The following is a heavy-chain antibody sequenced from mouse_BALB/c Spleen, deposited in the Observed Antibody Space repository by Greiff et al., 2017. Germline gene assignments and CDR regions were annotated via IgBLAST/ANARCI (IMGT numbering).Heavy chain of an antibody. Sequence: VQLQQSGPGLVQPSQSLSITCTVSGFSLTSYGVHWVRQSPGKGLEWLGVIWSGGSTDYNAAFISRLSISKDNSKSQVFFKMNSLQADDTAIYYCARIDYGVGVFAYWGQGTLVTVSA. V-gene: IGHV2-4-1*01. CDR3: ARIDYGVGVFAY. CDR1: GFSLTSYG. J-gene: IGHJ3*01. CDR2: IWSGGST. D-gene: IGHD1-2*01.